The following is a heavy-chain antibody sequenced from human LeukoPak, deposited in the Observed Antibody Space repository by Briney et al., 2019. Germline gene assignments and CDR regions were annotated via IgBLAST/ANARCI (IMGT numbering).Heavy chain of an antibody. CDR1: GFTFSSYG. D-gene: IGHD3-10*01. Sequence: GGSLRLSCAASGFTFSSYGMHWVRQAPGKGLEWVAFIRYDGSNKYYADSVKGRFTISRDNSKNTLYLQMNSLRAEDTAVYYCAKDSPPYGSGSHNTFDYWGQGTLVTVSS. V-gene: IGHV3-30*02. J-gene: IGHJ4*02. CDR3: AKDSPPYGSGSHNTFDY. CDR2: IRYDGSNK.